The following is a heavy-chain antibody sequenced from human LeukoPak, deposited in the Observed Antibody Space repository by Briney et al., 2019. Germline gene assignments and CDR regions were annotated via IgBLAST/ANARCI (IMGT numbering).Heavy chain of an antibody. D-gene: IGHD1-26*01. CDR1: GGSINNYY. J-gene: IGHJ3*02. Sequence: PSETLSLTCTVSGGSINNYYWSWIRQPPGKGLEWIGHISYSGNTNYNSSLRSRVTISVDTSNNQFSLRLSSVTAADTAVYYCARDSYTGNYFEDTIDIWGQGTMVTVSS. V-gene: IGHV4-59*01. CDR3: ARDSYTGNYFEDTIDI. CDR2: ISYSGNT.